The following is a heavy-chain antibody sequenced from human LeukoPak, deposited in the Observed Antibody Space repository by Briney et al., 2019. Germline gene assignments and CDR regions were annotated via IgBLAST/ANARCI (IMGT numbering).Heavy chain of an antibody. CDR1: GFSFSKYA. CDR3: AGEKFDI. J-gene: IGHJ3*02. Sequence: PGRSLRLSCAASGFSFSKYAMDWVRQAPGKGLEWVAIISKDGSMRYYADSVKGRFTVSRDNSNNTLSLQMNSLESEDTAVYYCAGEKFDIWGQGTMVTVSA. CDR2: ISKDGSMR. V-gene: IGHV3-30*04.